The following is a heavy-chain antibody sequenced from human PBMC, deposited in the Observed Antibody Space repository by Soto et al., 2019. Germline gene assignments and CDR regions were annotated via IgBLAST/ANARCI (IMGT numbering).Heavy chain of an antibody. CDR2: IKSKTDGGAT. CDR1: GFTFSNAW. D-gene: IGHD2-8*01. J-gene: IGHJ6*02. V-gene: IGHV3-15*07. CDR3: TTDHTAYDCYYGMDV. Sequence: GGSLRLSCAASGFTFSNAWMNWVRQAPGKGLEWVGRIKSKTDGGATDYAAPVKGRFTISRDDSKNTLYLQMNSLKTEDTAVYYCTTDHTAYDCYYGMDVWGQGTTVTVSS.